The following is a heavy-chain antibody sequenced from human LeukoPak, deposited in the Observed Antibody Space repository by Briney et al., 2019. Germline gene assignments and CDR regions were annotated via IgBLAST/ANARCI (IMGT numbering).Heavy chain of an antibody. CDR2: IYYSGST. J-gene: IGHJ5*02. Sequence: SETLSLTCTVSGGSISSSSYYWGWIRQPPGKGLEWIGSIYYSGSTYYNPSLKSRVTISVDTSKNQFSLKLSSVTAADTAVYYCARVSSRSLARPSGIWFDPWGQGTLVTVSS. D-gene: IGHD3-16*01. CDR3: ARVSSRSLARPSGIWFDP. CDR1: GGSISSSSYY. V-gene: IGHV4-39*07.